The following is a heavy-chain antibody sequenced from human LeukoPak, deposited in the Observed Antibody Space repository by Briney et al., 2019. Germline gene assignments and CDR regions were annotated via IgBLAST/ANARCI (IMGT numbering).Heavy chain of an antibody. CDR3: AKLAMAANSAY. V-gene: IGHV3-30*02. CDR2: IRYDGSNK. J-gene: IGHJ4*02. D-gene: IGHD6-19*01. Sequence: GGSLRLSCAASGFTFSSYGMHWVRQAPGKGLEWVAFIRYDGSNKYYADSVKGRFTISRDNSKNTLYLQMNSLRAEDTAVYYCAKLAMAANSAYWGQGTLVTVSS. CDR1: GFTFSSYG.